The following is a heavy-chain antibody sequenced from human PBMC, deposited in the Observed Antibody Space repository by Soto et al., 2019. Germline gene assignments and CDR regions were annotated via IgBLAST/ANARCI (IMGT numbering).Heavy chain of an antibody. CDR3: ARGHGYDTLDY. D-gene: IGHD5-12*01. J-gene: IGHJ4*02. CDR1: GGSISGYY. Sequence: SETLSLTCAVYGGSISGYYWSWIRQPPGKGLEWIGEINHSGSTNYNPSLKSRVTISVDTSKNQFSLKLSSVTAADTAVYYCARGHGYDTLDYWGQGTLVTVSS. CDR2: INHSGST. V-gene: IGHV4-34*01.